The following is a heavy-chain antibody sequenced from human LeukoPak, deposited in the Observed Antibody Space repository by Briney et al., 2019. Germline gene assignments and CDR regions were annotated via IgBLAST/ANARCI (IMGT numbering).Heavy chain of an antibody. CDR1: GFTFSSYG. D-gene: IGHD6-13*01. Sequence: GGSLRLSCAASGFTFSSYGMHWVRQAPGKGLEWVAFIQYDVSSEYYADSVKGRFTVSRDNSKNTLYLQMNSLRAEDTAVYYCAREYSGRCIHAFHSWGQGTMVTVSS. V-gene: IGHV3-30*02. J-gene: IGHJ3*02. CDR3: AREYSGRCIHAFHS. CDR2: IQYDVSSE.